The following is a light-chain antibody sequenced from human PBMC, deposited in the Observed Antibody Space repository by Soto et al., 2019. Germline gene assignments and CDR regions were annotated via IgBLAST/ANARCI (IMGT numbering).Light chain of an antibody. CDR1: QGISSY. V-gene: IGKV1-9*01. CDR3: QQSYSIPWT. Sequence: DIQLTQSPSFLSASVGDRVTISCRASQGISSYLAWYQHKPGKAPNLLISAASTLQSGVPSRFSGSGSGTEFTLTISSLQPEDFATYYCQQSYSIPWTFGQGTKVDIK. J-gene: IGKJ1*01. CDR2: AAS.